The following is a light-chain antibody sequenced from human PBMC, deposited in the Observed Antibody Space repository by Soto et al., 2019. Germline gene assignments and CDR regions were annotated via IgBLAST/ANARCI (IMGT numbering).Light chain of an antibody. CDR2: GAS. J-gene: IGKJ1*01. Sequence: EIVMTQSPATLSVSPGESATLSCRASQSVSNNLTWYQQKPGQPPRLLIYGASTRATGVPGRFSGSGSGTEFTLSISSLQSEDFAVYYCQQYNDWWTFGQVTKVDIK. CDR3: QQYNDWWT. CDR1: QSVSNN. V-gene: IGKV3-15*01.